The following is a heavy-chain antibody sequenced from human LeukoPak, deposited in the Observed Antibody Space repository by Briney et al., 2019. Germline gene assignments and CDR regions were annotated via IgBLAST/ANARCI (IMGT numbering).Heavy chain of an antibody. D-gene: IGHD1-26*01. CDR1: GGSISSYY. V-gene: IGHV4-59*01. J-gene: IGHJ4*02. CDR3: ARDSLGGSYFDY. CDR2: IYYDGST. Sequence: SETLSLTCTVSGGSISSYYWSWIRQPPGKGLEWIGYIYYDGSTNYNPSLKSRVTISVDTSNNQFSLKLSSVTAADTAVYYCARDSLGGSYFDYWGQGTLVTVSS.